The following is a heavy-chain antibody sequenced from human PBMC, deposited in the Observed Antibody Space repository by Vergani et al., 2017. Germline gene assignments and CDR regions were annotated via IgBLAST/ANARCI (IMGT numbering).Heavy chain of an antibody. CDR3: ARMGIHHREGWFDP. Sequence: QVTLKESGPALVKPTQTLTLTCTFSGFSLRTSGMRVSWIRQPPGKALEWLARIDWDDDKFYSTSLKTRLTISKDTSKNQVVLTMTNMDPVDTATYYCARMGIHHREGWFDPWGQGTLVTVSS. D-gene: IGHD6-13*01. CDR2: IDWDDDK. CDR1: GFSLRTSGMR. V-gene: IGHV2-70*04. J-gene: IGHJ5*02.